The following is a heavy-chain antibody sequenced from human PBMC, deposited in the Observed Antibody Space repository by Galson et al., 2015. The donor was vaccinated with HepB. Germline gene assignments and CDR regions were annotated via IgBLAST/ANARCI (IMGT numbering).Heavy chain of an antibody. CDR1: GFTFSSYG. V-gene: IGHV3-30*18. CDR2: ISYDGSNK. CDR3: AKILKGVPEGYYYYGMDV. Sequence: SLRLSCAASGFTFSSYGMHWVRQAPGKGLEWVAVISYDGSNKYYADSVKGRFTISRDNSKNTLYLQMNSLRAEDTAVYYCAKILKGVPEGYYYYGMDVWGQGTTVTVSS. J-gene: IGHJ6*02. D-gene: IGHD1-14*01.